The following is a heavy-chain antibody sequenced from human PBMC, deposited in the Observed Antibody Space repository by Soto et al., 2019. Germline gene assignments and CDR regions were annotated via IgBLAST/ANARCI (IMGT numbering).Heavy chain of an antibody. CDR3: ERDPSYYYGSGSYYNPNYYYYGMDV. V-gene: IGHV3-30-3*01. D-gene: IGHD3-10*01. CDR2: ISYDGSNK. CDR1: GFTFSSYA. J-gene: IGHJ6*02. Sequence: QVQLVESGGGVVQPGRSLRLSCAASGFTFSSYAMHWVRQAPGTGLEWVAVISYDGSNKYYADSVKGRFTISRDNSKNTLYLQMNSLRAEDTAVYYCERDPSYYYGSGSYYNPNYYYYGMDVWGQGTTVTVSS.